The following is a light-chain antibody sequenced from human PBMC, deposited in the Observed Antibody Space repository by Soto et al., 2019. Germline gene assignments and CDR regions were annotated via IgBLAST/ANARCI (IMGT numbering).Light chain of an antibody. J-gene: IGKJ4*01. CDR1: QSVSNSY. CDR3: QQYSSSPLT. Sequence: EILLTQSPGTLSLSPGERATLSCRASQSVSNSYLAWYQQKPGQAPRLLIYGASSRATGTPDRFSGSGSGTSVTLTISRLEPEDFAVYYCQQYSSSPLTFGGGTKVEIK. CDR2: GAS. V-gene: IGKV3-20*01.